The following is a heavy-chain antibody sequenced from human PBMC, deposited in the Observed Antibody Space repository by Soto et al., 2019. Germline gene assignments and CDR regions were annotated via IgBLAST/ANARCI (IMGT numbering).Heavy chain of an antibody. CDR2: VYHDGTN. J-gene: IGHJ4*02. Sequence: SETLSLTCSVSGASIDDRGHHWSWLRRSPGRGLEWLGSVYHDGTNYYNPSLKTRVSISVDTSKNQFSLKLSSVTAADTAVYYCASLSPGVVVVAATRYFDYWGQGTLVTVSS. CDR3: ASLSPGVVVVAATRYFDY. D-gene: IGHD2-15*01. V-gene: IGHV4-39*01. CDR1: GASIDDRGHH.